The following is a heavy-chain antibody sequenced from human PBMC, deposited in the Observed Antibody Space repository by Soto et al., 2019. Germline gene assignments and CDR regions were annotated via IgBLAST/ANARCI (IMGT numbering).Heavy chain of an antibody. CDR3: ARQRTSVVTQAYFDV. CDR2: ISSSGNS. J-gene: IGHJ4*02. V-gene: IGHV4-31*03. CDR1: GDSISSGTHY. D-gene: IGHD2-21*02. Sequence: SETLSLTCTVSGDSISSGTHYWNWIRQHPGKGLEWIGYISSSGNSYYSPSLKSRVFMSVDTSKDQFSLKLKSVTAADTALYFCARQRTSVVTQAYFDVWGPGSLVTVSS.